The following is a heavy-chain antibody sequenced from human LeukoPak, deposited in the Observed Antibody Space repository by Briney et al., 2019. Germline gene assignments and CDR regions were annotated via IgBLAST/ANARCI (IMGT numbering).Heavy chain of an antibody. D-gene: IGHD3-3*01. CDR3: TWSGEAD. J-gene: IGHJ4*02. CDR1: GFTFSSSW. Sequence: PGGSLRLSCAASGFTFSSSWMSWVRRSPGKGLEWVADIKADGSQTYYVDSVKGRFTISRDNAKNSVSLQTNSLRAEDTAVYYCTWSGEADWGQGTLVTVSS. V-gene: IGHV3-7*01. CDR2: IKADGSQT.